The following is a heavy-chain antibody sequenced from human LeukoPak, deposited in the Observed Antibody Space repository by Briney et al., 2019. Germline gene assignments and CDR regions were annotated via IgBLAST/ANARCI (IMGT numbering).Heavy chain of an antibody. V-gene: IGHV1-8*01. CDR3: AVHLPGDYLDR. J-gene: IGHJ4*02. CDR1: EYTFNIYD. Sequence: ASVKVSCKASEYTFNIYDINWVRQATGQGLGWMGWMNPDSGNTGFAQKFQGRVTMTRTTSITTAYMELSSLRSEDTAVYYCAVHLPGDYLDRWGQGTLVTVSS. CDR2: MNPDSGNT.